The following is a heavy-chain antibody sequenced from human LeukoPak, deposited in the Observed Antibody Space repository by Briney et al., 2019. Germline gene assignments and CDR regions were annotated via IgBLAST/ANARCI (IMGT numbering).Heavy chain of an antibody. D-gene: IGHD5-18*01. CDR3: AGEWRGYSYFDY. Sequence: PGGSLRLSCVASGFSLSSYNMNWVRQAPGKGLEWISYISISSSTIYYADSVKGRFTISRDNAKNSLYLQMSSLRAEDTAVYYCAGEWRGYSYFDYWGQGTLVTVSS. CDR2: ISISSSTI. CDR1: GFSLSSYN. J-gene: IGHJ4*02. V-gene: IGHV3-48*01.